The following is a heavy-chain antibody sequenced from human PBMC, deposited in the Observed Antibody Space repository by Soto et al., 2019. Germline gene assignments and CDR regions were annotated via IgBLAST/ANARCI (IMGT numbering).Heavy chain of an antibody. CDR2: IIVDSGNT. J-gene: IGHJ4*02. CDR1: GFTFADSA. CDR3: ATANNTSPFDY. V-gene: IGHV1-58*01. Sequence: SVTFSCNSSGFTFADSAVQWVLQARGQILEWIGRIIVDSGNTKSAEKFTERVSMSWDMSTSTAFMELRSLSSDDTAVYYCATANNTSPFDYWGLGTLVTVSS. D-gene: IGHD1-26*01.